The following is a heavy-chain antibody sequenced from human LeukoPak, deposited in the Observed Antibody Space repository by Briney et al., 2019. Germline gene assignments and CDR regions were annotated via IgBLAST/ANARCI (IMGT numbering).Heavy chain of an antibody. CDR2: ISYDGGNK. J-gene: IGHJ4*02. CDR1: GFTFSSYA. V-gene: IGHV3-30*04. CDR3: ARAIQLWLWHDY. Sequence: GGSLRLSCAASGFTFSSYAMHWVRQAPGKGLEWVAVISYDGGNKYYADSVKGRFTISRDNSKNTLYLQMNSLRAEDTAVYYCARAIQLWLWHDYWGQGTLVTVSS. D-gene: IGHD5-18*01.